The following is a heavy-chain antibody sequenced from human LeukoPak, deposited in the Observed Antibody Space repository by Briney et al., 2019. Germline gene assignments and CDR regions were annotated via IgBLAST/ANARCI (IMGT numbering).Heavy chain of an antibody. CDR1: GGSFSGYY. Sequence: PSETLSLTCAVYGGSFSGYYWSWIRQPPGKGLEWIGEINHSGSTNYNPSLKSRVTISVDTSKNQFSLKLSSVTAADTAIYYCARNAGYSDLNYWGQGVLVTVSS. D-gene: IGHD3-22*01. CDR3: ARNAGYSDLNY. CDR2: INHSGST. V-gene: IGHV4-34*01. J-gene: IGHJ4*02.